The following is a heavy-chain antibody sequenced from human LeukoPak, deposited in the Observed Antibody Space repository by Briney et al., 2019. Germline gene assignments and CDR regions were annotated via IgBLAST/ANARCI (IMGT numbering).Heavy chain of an antibody. CDR2: IYYIGGT. CDR1: GGTISSYY. V-gene: IGHV4-59*08. CDR3: ARHASLTAAGTGTRDY. J-gene: IGHJ4*02. Sequence: PETMSLASTVSGGTISSYYGSWIRQPPGKGLEWIGYIYYIGGTNYNPSLKSRVTISVDTSKNQFSLELSSVTAADTAVYYCARHASLTAAGTGTRDYWGQGTLVTVSS. D-gene: IGHD6-13*01.